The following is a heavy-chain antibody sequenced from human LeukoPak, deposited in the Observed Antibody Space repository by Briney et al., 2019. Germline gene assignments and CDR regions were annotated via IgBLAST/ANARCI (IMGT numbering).Heavy chain of an antibody. CDR2: INANSGTT. D-gene: IGHD6-19*01. Sequence: GGSLRLSCAVSGITLSDHYMDWVRQAPGKGLEWVSTINANSGTTSYAASVRGRFTISRDNSKNTLYLQVNTLRADDTATYYCAKPVSGGLAVTADWFHPWGQGTLVVVSS. CDR3: AKPVSGGLAVTADWFHP. CDR1: GITLSDHY. V-gene: IGHV3-23*01. J-gene: IGHJ5*01.